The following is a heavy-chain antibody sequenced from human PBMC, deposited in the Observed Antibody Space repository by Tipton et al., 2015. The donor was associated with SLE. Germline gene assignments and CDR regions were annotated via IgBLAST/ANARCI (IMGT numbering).Heavy chain of an antibody. D-gene: IGHD3-9*01. J-gene: IGHJ4*02. V-gene: IGHV4-4*07. CDR1: GASMSSYY. CDR2: IYTDGTF. Sequence: TLSLTCTVSGASMSSYYWSWVRQPAGKGLEWIGRIYTDGTFNYNPSLESRVTISVDTSRNLFSLNLSSVTAADTAVYYCARGKRHYDVLTGYYSKPHYFDFWGQGTVVAVSP. CDR3: ARGKRHYDVLTGYYSKPHYFDF.